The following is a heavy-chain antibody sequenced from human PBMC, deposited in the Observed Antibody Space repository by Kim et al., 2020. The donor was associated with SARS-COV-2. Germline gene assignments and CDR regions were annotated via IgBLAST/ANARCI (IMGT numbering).Heavy chain of an antibody. CDR1: GFTFSSYW. CDR3: VMGGYSGYVGLVDS. Sequence: GGSLRLSCAASGFTFSSYWMHWIRQAPGKGLVWVSRINGDGSSTSYADSVKGRFTISRDNARDTLYLQMTSLGTEDTAVYYCVMGGYSGYVGLVDSWGQG. V-gene: IGHV3-74*01. D-gene: IGHD5-12*01. J-gene: IGHJ4*02. CDR2: INGDGSST.